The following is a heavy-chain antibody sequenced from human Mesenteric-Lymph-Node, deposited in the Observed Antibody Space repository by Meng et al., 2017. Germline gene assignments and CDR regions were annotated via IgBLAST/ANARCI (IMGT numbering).Heavy chain of an antibody. J-gene: IGHJ4*02. CDR1: GGPFRSGDSY. CDR2: IYYSGST. CDR3: ARGELLWDY. V-gene: IGHV4-30-4*01. Sequence: VLLQESGPGLVQPSPTLSLTCSVCGGPFRSGDSYWSWIRQPPGKGLEWIGYIYYSGSTYYNPSLRSRITISVDTSKNQFSLRLRSVTAADTAVYFCARGELLWDYWGQGTLVTVSS. D-gene: IGHD2-2*01.